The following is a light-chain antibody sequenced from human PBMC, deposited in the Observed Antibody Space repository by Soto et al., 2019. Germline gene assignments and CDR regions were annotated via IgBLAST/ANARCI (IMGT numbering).Light chain of an antibody. CDR3: QHYNNWPLT. CDR2: ATS. CDR1: QSDSSS. V-gene: IGKV3-15*01. J-gene: IGKJ4*01. Sequence: TLSPACLSLYPKARAILSCRASQSDSSSYLAWYQQEPGQTPRLLIYATSTRATDIPARFSGSGSGTEFTLTISSLQSEDFAVYYCQHYNNWPLTFGGGTKVDI.